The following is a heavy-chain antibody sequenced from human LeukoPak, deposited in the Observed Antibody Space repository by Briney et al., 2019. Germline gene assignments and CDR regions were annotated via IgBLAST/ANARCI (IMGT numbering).Heavy chain of an antibody. CDR1: GFSSSDYW. CDR2: MNSDGTTT. J-gene: IGHJ4*02. V-gene: IGHV3-74*01. CDR3: ARDTLSYDYVWGSYRDHYFDY. Sequence: GGSLRLSCAASGFSSSDYWMHWVRHAPGKGLVWVSRMNSDGTTTNYADSVKGRFTISRDNSKNTLYLQMNSLRAEDTAVYYCARDTLSYDYVWGSYRDHYFDYWGQGTLVTVSS. D-gene: IGHD3-16*02.